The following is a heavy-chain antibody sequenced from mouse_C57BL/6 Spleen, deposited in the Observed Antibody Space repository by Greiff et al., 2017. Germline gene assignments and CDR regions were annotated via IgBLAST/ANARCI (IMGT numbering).Heavy chain of an antibody. CDR2: IYPGDGDT. J-gene: IGHJ4*01. D-gene: IGHD1-1*01. V-gene: IGHV1-80*01. CDR3: ARHPYGSSYYDAMDY. Sequence: VQLHQSGAELVKPGASVKISCKASGYAFSSYWLNWVKQRPGKGLEWIGQIYPGDGDTNYNGKFKGKATLTADKSSSTAYMQHRSLTSEDSAVYYCARHPYGSSYYDAMDYWGQGTSVTVAS. CDR1: GYAFSSYW.